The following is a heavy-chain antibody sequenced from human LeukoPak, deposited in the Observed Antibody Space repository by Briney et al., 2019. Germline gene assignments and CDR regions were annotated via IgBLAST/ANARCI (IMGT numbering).Heavy chain of an antibody. Sequence: GGSLRLSCAASGFTFTNHWMSWVRQAPGKGLEWVANIKEDGSEKYYVDSVKGRFTVSRDNVKNSLYLQMNSLRVDDTAVYYCAKSGSSVFWSWGQGTLVTVSS. CDR2: IKEDGSEK. J-gene: IGHJ5*02. CDR1: GFTFTNHW. CDR3: AKSGSSVFWS. V-gene: IGHV3-7*03. D-gene: IGHD3-3*02.